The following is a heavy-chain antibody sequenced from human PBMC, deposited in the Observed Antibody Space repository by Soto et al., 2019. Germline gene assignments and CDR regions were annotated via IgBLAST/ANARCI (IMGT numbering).Heavy chain of an antibody. CDR3: ARRVALSNEVWCAP. V-gene: IGHV1-2*02. CDR1: GYTFTDYY. J-gene: IGHJ5*02. Sequence: VPLVQSGAELKKPGASVKVSCKASGYTFTDYYIHWVRQAPGQGLEWMGWINADSGVTNYAQKFQGRVTMSRDTSISTAYLELSMLRTDNGTLYCCARRVALSNEVWCAPWGGVSLVAVAS. CDR2: INADSGVT. D-gene: IGHD3-3*02.